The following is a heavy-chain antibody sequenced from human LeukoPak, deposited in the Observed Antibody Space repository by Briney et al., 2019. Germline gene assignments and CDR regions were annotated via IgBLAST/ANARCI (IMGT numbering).Heavy chain of an antibody. CDR2: IYYSGST. V-gene: IGHV4-39*07. CDR3: ARAEGPHSSSWPWPYYYYGMDV. J-gene: IGHJ6*02. D-gene: IGHD6-13*01. CDR1: GGSISSSSYY. Sequence: SETLSLTCTVSGGSISSSSYYWGWIRQPPGKGLEWIGSIYYSGSTYYNPSLKSRVTISVDTSKNQFSLKLSSVTAADTAVYYCARAEGPHSSSWPWPYYYYGMDVWGQGTTVTVSS.